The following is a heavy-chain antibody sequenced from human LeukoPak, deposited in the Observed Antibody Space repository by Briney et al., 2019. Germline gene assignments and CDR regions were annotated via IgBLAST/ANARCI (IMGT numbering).Heavy chain of an antibody. CDR3: ARVTGTSAILY. CDR2: ITYNGRT. V-gene: IGHV4-59*01. Sequence: SETLSLTCSVSGGSIDNFFWGWVRQPPGKGLEWFGYITYNGRTNYNPSLESRVSMSVDTSKNQFSLKLSSVTAADTAVYYCARVTGTSAILYWGQGTLVTVSS. J-gene: IGHJ4*02. CDR1: GGSIDNFF. D-gene: IGHD2-2*01.